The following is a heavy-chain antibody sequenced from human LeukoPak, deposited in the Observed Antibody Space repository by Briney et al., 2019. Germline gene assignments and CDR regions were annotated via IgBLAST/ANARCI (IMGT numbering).Heavy chain of an antibody. CDR2: ISSGTQI. D-gene: IGHD1-1*01. J-gene: IGHJ4*02. V-gene: IGHV3-69-1*02. CDR3: ATTVWTGQFPDYFDV. Sequence: GGSLRLSCVASGFTFSTYTMNWVRQAPGKGLEWVSSISSGTQIFYTDSVKGRVTAARDTSKNTLFLQMNSLRGEDTAVYYCATTVWTGQFPDYFDVWGERTLVTVSS. CDR1: GFTFSTYT.